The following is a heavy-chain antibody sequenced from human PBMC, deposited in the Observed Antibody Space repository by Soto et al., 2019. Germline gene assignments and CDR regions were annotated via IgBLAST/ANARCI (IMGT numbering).Heavy chain of an antibody. CDR3: ARYSGSYWHYLDF. V-gene: IGHV5-51*01. J-gene: IGHJ4*02. D-gene: IGHD1-26*01. Sequence: GESLKISCKGSGYSFASHWVAWVRQMPEKGLEWIGTIYPGDSDTKCSPAFRGQVTISADTSVSTAYLQWRSLEATDSAIYYCARYSGSYWHYLDFWGQGTLVTVSS. CDR2: IYPGDSDT. CDR1: GYSFASHW.